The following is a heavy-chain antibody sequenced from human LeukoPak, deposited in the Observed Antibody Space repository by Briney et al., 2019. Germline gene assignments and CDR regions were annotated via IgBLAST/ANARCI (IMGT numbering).Heavy chain of an antibody. V-gene: IGHV4-31*03. Sequence: SQTLSLTCTVSGGSISSGGYYWSWIRQHPGKGLEWIGYIYYSGSTYYNPSLKSRVTISVDTSKNQFSLKLSSVTAADTAVYYCARFHYYDSSGYYYSLFDYWGQGTLVTVSS. CDR3: ARFHYYDSSGYYYSLFDY. CDR2: IYYSGST. J-gene: IGHJ4*02. D-gene: IGHD3-22*01. CDR1: GGSISSGGYY.